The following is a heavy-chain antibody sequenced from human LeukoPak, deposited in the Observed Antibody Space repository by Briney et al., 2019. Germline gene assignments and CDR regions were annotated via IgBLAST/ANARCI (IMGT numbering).Heavy chain of an antibody. CDR2: IIPIFGTA. D-gene: IGHD6-13*01. J-gene: IGHJ5*02. V-gene: IGHV1-69*13. Sequence: ASVKVSCKASGGTFSSYAISWVRQAPGQGLEWMGGIIPIFGTANYAQKFQGRVTITADESTSTAYMELSSLRSEDTAVYYCAREIAAAGPNWFDPWGQGTLVTVSS. CDR3: AREIAAAGPNWFDP. CDR1: GGTFSSYA.